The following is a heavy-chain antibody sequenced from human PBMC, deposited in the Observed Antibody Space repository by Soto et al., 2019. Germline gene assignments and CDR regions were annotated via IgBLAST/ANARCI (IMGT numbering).Heavy chain of an antibody. CDR1: GGSISSGGYY. D-gene: IGHD3-22*01. V-gene: IGHV4-31*03. CDR2: IYYSGST. J-gene: IGHJ3*02. CDR3: ARIGYDYYDSSGYYSRGAFDI. Sequence: SETLSLTCTVSGGSISSGGYYWSWIRQHPGKGLEWIGYIYYSGSTYYNPSLKSRVTISVDTSKNQFSLKLSSVTAADTAVYYCARIGYDYYDSSGYYSRGAFDIWGQGTMVTVSS.